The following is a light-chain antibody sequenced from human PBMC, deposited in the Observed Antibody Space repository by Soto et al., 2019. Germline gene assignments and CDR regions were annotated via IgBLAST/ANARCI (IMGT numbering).Light chain of an antibody. J-gene: IGLJ2*01. CDR3: SSYTISSTLV. Sequence: QSALTQPASVSGSPGQSITISCTGTSSDVGGYNYVSWYQQHPGKAPKLMIYEVSSRPSGVSNRFSGSKSGNTASLTISGLQAEDEAGYYCSSYTISSTLVFGGGTQLTVL. V-gene: IGLV2-14*01. CDR1: SSDVGGYNY. CDR2: EVS.